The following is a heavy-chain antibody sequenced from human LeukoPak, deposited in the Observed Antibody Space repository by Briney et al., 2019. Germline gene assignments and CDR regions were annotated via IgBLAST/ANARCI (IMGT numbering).Heavy chain of an antibody. V-gene: IGHV4-61*02. CDR1: GDSISSGSTY. D-gene: IGHD7-27*01. J-gene: IGHJ4*02. CDR3: ARDSPWGGCDY. CDR2: IYSSGNT. Sequence: SETLSLTCGVSGDSISSGSTYGSWIRQPAGEGLGWIGRIYSSGNTNYNPSLKSRVTISVDTSKNQFSLKLTSVTAADTAVYYCARDSPWGGCDYWGQGTLVTVSS.